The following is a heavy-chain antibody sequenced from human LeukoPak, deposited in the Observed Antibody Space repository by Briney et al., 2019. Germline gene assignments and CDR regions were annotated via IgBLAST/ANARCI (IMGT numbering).Heavy chain of an antibody. Sequence: ASVKVSCKASGYTFTGYYMHWVRQAPGQGLEWMGWINPNSGDTNYAQRFQGRVTMTGDTSISTAYMELSSLRSDDTAVYYCARMATKIGNWFDPWGQGTLVTVSS. D-gene: IGHD5-24*01. CDR2: INPNSGDT. CDR1: GYTFTGYY. V-gene: IGHV1-2*02. J-gene: IGHJ5*02. CDR3: ARMATKIGNWFDP.